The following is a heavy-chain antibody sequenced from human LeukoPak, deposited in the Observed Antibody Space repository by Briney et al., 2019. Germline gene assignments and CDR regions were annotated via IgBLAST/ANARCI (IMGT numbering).Heavy chain of an antibody. CDR3: ARGQKSGSYSLDYFDY. D-gene: IGHD1-26*01. V-gene: IGHV1-8*01. CDR1: GYTFTSYD. CDR2: MNPNSGNT. Sequence: GASVKVSCKASGYTFTSYDINWVRQATGQGLEWMGWMNPNSGNTGYAQKFQGRVTMARNTSISTAYMELSSLRSEDTAVYYCARGQKSGSYSLDYFDYWGQGTLVTVSS. J-gene: IGHJ4*02.